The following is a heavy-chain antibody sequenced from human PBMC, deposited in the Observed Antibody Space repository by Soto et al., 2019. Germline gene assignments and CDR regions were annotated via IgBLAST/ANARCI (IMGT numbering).Heavy chain of an antibody. CDR3: AKGIKRFGYFDH. J-gene: IGHJ4*02. CDR1: GFTFSTYA. CDR2: SSGRGGSS. V-gene: IGHV3-23*01. D-gene: IGHD2-15*01. Sequence: EVQLLESGGGLVQPGGSLRLSCVASGFTFSTYAMSWVRQAPGKGLEWVSTSSGRGGSSYYADSVKGRFTISRDKSKNTLYLQMNILRVGDTAVYYCAKGIKRFGYFDHWGQGTLVIVSS.